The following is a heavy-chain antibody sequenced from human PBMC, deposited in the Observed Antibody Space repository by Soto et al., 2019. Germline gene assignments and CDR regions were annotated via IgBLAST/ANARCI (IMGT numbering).Heavy chain of an antibody. Sequence: ASVKVSCKASGGTFSSYAISWVRQAPGQGLEWMGGIIPIFGTANYAQKFQGRVTMTRNTSISTAYMELSSLRSEDTAVYYCATFGVVSNYGMDVWGQGTTVTVSS. CDR2: IIPIFGTA. J-gene: IGHJ6*02. CDR3: ATFGVVSNYGMDV. V-gene: IGHV1-69*05. D-gene: IGHD3-3*01. CDR1: GGTFSSYA.